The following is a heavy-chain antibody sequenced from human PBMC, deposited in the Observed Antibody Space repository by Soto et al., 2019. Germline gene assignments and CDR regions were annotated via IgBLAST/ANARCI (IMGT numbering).Heavy chain of an antibody. J-gene: IGHJ4*02. CDR1: GYTFTSYG. V-gene: IGHV1-18*01. D-gene: IGHD6-13*01. Sequence: GASVKVSCKASGYTFTSYGISWVRQAPGQGLEWMGWINAYNGNKKYAQKLQGRVTMTTDTSTSTAYMELRSLRSDDTAVYYCARDLGRQLFDYWGQGTLVTVSS. CDR3: ARDLGRQLFDY. CDR2: INAYNGNK.